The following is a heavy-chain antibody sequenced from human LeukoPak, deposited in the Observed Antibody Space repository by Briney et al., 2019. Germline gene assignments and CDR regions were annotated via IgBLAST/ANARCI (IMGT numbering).Heavy chain of an antibody. J-gene: IGHJ4*02. CDR1: GFTFSTYW. D-gene: IGHD2-15*01. V-gene: IGHV3-23*01. CDR2: ISNNGGYT. Sequence: GGSLRLSCAASGFTFSTYWMHWVRQAPGKGLEWVSAISNNGGYTYYADSVQGRFTISRDNSKSTLCLQMNSLRAEDTAVYYCAKQLGYCSDGSCYFPYWGQGTLVTVSS. CDR3: AKQLGYCSDGSCYFPY.